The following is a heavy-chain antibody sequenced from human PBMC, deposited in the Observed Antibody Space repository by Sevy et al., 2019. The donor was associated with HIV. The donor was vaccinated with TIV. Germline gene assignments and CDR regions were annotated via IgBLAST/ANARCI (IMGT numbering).Heavy chain of an antibody. CDR1: GFTFSSYS. CDR3: ARGVIALYYYGMDV. Sequence: GGSLRLYCAASGFTFSSYSMNWVRQAPGKGLEWVSYISSSSSTIYYADSVKGRFTISRDNAKNSLYLQMNSLRDEDTAVYYCARGVIALYYYGMDVWGQGTTVTVSS. CDR2: ISSSSSTI. V-gene: IGHV3-48*02. J-gene: IGHJ6*02. D-gene: IGHD2-15*01.